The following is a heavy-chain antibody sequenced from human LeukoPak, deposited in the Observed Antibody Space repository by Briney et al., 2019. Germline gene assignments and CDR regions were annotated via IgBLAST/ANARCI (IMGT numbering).Heavy chain of an antibody. Sequence: GGSLRLSCAASGFTFSSYAMNWVRQAPGKGLEWVSSISSSSSYIYYADSVKGRFRISRDNAQNSLYLQMNSLRDEDTAIYYCARGVGLANYYYYMDVWGKGTTVTISS. CDR1: GFTFSSYA. J-gene: IGHJ6*03. D-gene: IGHD6-19*01. CDR3: ARGVGLANYYYYMDV. CDR2: ISSSSSYI. V-gene: IGHV3-21*01.